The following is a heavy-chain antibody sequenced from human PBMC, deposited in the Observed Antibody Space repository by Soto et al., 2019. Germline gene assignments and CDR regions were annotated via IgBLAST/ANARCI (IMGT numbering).Heavy chain of an antibody. J-gene: IGHJ3*02. D-gene: IGHD3-22*01. V-gene: IGHV4-34*01. Sequence: KPSETLSLTCAVYGGSFSGYYWSWIRQPPGKGLEWIGEINHSGSTNYNPSLKSRVTISVDTSKNQFSLKLSSVTAADTAVYYCARGFYNSSGYYYVLSAFDIWGQGTMVTVSS. CDR3: ARGFYNSSGYYYVLSAFDI. CDR2: INHSGST. CDR1: GGSFSGYY.